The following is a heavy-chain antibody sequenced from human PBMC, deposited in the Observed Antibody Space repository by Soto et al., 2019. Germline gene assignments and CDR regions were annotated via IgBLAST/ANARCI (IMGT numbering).Heavy chain of an antibody. D-gene: IGHD3-10*01. Sequence: TGGSLRLSCAASGFTFISYGMHWVRQAPGKGLEWVAVIWYDGSNKYYADSVKGRFTISRDNSKNTLYLQMNSLRAEDTAVYYCARDGHGSGNYGMDVWGQGTTVTVSS. J-gene: IGHJ6*02. CDR1: GFTFISYG. CDR3: ARDGHGSGNYGMDV. V-gene: IGHV3-33*01. CDR2: IWYDGSNK.